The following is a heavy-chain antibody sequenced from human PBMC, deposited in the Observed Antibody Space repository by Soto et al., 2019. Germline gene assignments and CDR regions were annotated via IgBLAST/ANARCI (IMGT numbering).Heavy chain of an antibody. V-gene: IGHV2-5*02. Sequence: SGPTLVNPTQTLTLTCTFSGFSLSTSGVGVGWIRQPPGKALEWLALIYWDDDKRYSPSLKSRLTITKDTSKNQVVLTMTNVDAVDTATNYCAHLLAVAGDNWLDPWGQGTLVTVSS. D-gene: IGHD6-19*01. CDR1: GFSLSTSGVG. CDR2: IYWDDDK. J-gene: IGHJ5*02. CDR3: AHLLAVAGDNWLDP.